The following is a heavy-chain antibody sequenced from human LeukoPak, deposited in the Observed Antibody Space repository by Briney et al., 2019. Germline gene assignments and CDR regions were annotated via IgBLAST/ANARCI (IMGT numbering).Heavy chain of an antibody. Sequence: NAGGSLRLSCAASGFTFSDYYMSWIRQAPGKGLEWVSYISLSGTIYYADSVKGRFTISRDNAKNSLYLQMNSLRAEDTAVYYCARDIEAAGLHFDYWGRGTLVTVSS. CDR2: ISLSGTI. J-gene: IGHJ4*02. CDR1: GFTFSDYY. V-gene: IGHV3-11*01. D-gene: IGHD6-13*01. CDR3: ARDIEAAGLHFDY.